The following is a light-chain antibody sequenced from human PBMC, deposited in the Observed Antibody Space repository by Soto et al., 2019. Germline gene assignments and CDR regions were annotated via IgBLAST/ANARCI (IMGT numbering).Light chain of an antibody. Sequence: QSVLTQPPSASGTPGQRVTISCSGSSSNIGSNYVYWYQQLPGTAPKLLIYRNNQRPSGVPDRFSCSKSGTSASLAISGLRSEDEDDEYCAAWDDSLIGRKVFGGGTKLTVL. J-gene: IGLJ2*01. CDR3: AAWDDSLIGRKV. V-gene: IGLV1-47*01. CDR2: RNN. CDR1: SSNIGSNY.